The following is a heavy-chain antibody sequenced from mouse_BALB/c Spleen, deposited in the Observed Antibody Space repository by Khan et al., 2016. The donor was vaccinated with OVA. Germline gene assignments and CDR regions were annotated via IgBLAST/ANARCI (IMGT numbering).Heavy chain of an antibody. CDR2: INTHSGVP. J-gene: IGHJ4*01. D-gene: IGHD2-14*01. CDR3: ARGGGAYYRNDGCVMEY. V-gene: IGHV9-4*02. Sequence: QIQLVQSGPELKKPGETVRISCKASGYTFTTAGIQWVQQMPGKGLKWIGWINTHSGVPKYAEDFKGRFAFSLEISVNTAYLQITNLKNEDTATYVCARGGGAYYRNDGCVMEYWGQGTSVTVSS. CDR1: GYTFTTAG.